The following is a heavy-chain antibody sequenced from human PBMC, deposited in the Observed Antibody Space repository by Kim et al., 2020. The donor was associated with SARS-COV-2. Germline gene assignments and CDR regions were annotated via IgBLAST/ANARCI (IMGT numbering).Heavy chain of an antibody. D-gene: IGHD6-6*01. CDR2: INTNTGNP. Sequence: ASVKVSCKSSGYTFTSYAMNWVRQAPGQGLEWMGLINTNTGNPTYAQGFTGRFVFSLDTSVSTAYLQSSSLQADDTAVYYCAREYSSSSFDYWGQGTLVTVSS. V-gene: IGHV7-4-1*02. CDR1: GYTFTSYA. J-gene: IGHJ4*02. CDR3: AREYSSSSFDY.